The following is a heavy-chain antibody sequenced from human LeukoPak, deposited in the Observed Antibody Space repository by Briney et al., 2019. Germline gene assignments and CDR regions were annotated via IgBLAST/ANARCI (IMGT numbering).Heavy chain of an antibody. CDR2: TRNKANSYTT. Sequence: AGGSLRLSCAASGFTFSSYGMHWVRQAPGKGLEWVGRTRNKANSYTTEYAASVKGRCTISRDDSKNSLYLQMNSLKTEDTAVYYCASLPLDYDILTGYSQGDYWGQGTLVTVSS. CDR1: GFTFSSYG. V-gene: IGHV3-72*01. D-gene: IGHD3-9*01. CDR3: ASLPLDYDILTGYSQGDY. J-gene: IGHJ4*02.